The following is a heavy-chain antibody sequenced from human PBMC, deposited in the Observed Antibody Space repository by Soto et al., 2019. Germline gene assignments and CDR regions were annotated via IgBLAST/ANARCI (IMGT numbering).Heavy chain of an antibody. CDR1: GGSVSSGSYS. D-gene: IGHD5-18*01. J-gene: IGHJ4*02. V-gene: IGHV4-61*01. Sequence: SETLSLTCTVSGGSVSSGSYSWSWIRQPPGKGLEWIGYMYYSGSTNYNPPLKSRVTISVDTSKNQFSLKLSSVTAADTAVYECATVPPGTATDEYWGPGTLVTFSS. CDR2: MYYSGST. CDR3: ATVPPGTATDEY.